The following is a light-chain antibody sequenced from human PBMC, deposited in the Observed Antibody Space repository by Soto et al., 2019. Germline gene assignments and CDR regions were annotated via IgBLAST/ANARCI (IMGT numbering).Light chain of an antibody. Sequence: EVMMTQSPATLSGSPGEGLTVSCRASQNVNTNLAWLQQKPGQAPRLVISGASIRAPGIPARFSGSGSGTDFTLTISRLEPEDFAVYYCQQYGGSPRTFGQGTKGDIK. CDR2: GAS. CDR1: QNVNTN. V-gene: IGKV3-20*01. CDR3: QQYGGSPRT. J-gene: IGKJ1*01.